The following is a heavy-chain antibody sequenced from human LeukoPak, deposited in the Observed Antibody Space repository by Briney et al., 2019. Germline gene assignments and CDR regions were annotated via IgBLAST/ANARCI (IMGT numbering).Heavy chain of an antibody. V-gene: IGHV3-7*01. CDR1: GFTFSNHW. D-gene: IGHD3-10*01. CDR2: IKQDGSEK. Sequence: GGSLRLSCAASGFTFSNHWMNWVRQAPGKGLEWVANIKQDGSEKYYVDSVKGRFTISRDNAKNSLYLQMNSLRAEDTAVYYCARHRGGFDYWGQGTLVTVSS. CDR3: ARHRGGFDY. J-gene: IGHJ4*02.